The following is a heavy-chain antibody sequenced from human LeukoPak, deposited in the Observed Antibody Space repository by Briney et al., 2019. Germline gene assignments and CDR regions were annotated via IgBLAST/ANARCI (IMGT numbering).Heavy chain of an antibody. D-gene: IGHD3-22*01. J-gene: IGHJ4*02. CDR2: INPNSGGT. V-gene: IGHV1-2*02. CDR1: GYTFTGYY. CDR3: ARDGYYYDSSGYLSY. Sequence: ASVKVSCKASGYTFTGYYMHWVRQAPGQGLEWMGWINPNSGGTNYAQKFQGRVTMTRDTSISTAYMELSRLRSDDTAVYYCARDGYYYDSSGYLSYWGQGTLVTVSS.